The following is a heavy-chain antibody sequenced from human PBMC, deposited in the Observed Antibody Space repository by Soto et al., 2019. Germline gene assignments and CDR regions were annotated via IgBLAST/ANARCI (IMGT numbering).Heavy chain of an antibody. V-gene: IGHV3-48*03. CDR2: ISSSVSTI. D-gene: IGHD6-6*01. Sequence: QPGGSLRLSCAASGFTFSSYEMNWVRQAPGKGLEWVSYISSSVSTIYYADSVKGRFTISRDNAKNSLYLQMNSLRAEDTAVYYCAILPIEYSSAYYYYGMDVWGQGTRVTVSS. CDR3: AILPIEYSSAYYYYGMDV. CDR1: GFTFSSYE. J-gene: IGHJ6*02.